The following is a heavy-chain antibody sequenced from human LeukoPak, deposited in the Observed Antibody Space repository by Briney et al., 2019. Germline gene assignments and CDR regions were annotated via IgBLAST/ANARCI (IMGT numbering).Heavy chain of an antibody. CDR3: ARDGKVIVVVPAAPPSGYYYYGMDV. CDR2: ISSSSSYI. V-gene: IGHV3-21*04. J-gene: IGHJ6*02. D-gene: IGHD2-2*01. CDR1: GFSFSSYI. Sequence: GGSLRLSCVGSGFSFSSYIVSWVRQAPGKGLEWVSSISSSSSYIYYADSVKGRFTISRDNAKNSLYLQMNSLRAEDTAVYYCARDGKVIVVVPAAPPSGYYYYGMDVWGQGTTVTVSS.